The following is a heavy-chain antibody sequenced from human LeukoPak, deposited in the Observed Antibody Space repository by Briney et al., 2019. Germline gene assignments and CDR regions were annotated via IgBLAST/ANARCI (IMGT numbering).Heavy chain of an antibody. CDR1: LLSLSSYG. CDR2: ISLEGSDV. CDR3: ARTREQWQVLVY. V-gene: IGHV3-30*03. D-gene: IGHD6-19*01. J-gene: IGHJ4*02. Sequence: GGALRHSCPASLLSLSSYGLHGVGPAAGKWVEWVAGISLEGSDVYYADSVKGRFAISRDNSKNMVYLQMKSLRADDTAVYYCARTREQWQVLVYWGEGTLVTVSS.